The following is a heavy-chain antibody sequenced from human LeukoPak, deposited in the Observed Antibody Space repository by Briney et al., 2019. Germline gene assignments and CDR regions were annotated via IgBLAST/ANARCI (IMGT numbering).Heavy chain of an antibody. CDR1: GFTFDDHG. D-gene: IGHD3-3*01. Sequence: GGSLRLSCAASGFTFDDHGMNWVRQAPGKGLEWVSSISSSSSYIYYADSVKGRFTISRDNAKNSLYLQMNSLRAEDTAVYYCARVRASYDFWSGYKDYWGQGTLVTVSS. V-gene: IGHV3-21*01. CDR2: ISSSSSYI. J-gene: IGHJ4*02. CDR3: ARVRASYDFWSGYKDY.